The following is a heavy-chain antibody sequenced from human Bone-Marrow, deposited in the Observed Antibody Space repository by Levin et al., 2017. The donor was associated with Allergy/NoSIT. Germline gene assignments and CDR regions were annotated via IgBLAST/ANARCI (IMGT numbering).Heavy chain of an antibody. V-gene: IGHV4-39*01. CDR2: LSSLFLP. CDR1: GGSISSPSSY. CDR3: ARQSAVGGILYGMDV. J-gene: IGHJ6*02. Sequence: SPTLSLTCTVSGGSISSPSSYWGWIRQPPGSGLDFFFFLSSLFLPSSPFSLKSRVIISVDTSKNQFSLKLSSVTAADTAVFYCARQSAVGGILYGMDVWGQGTTVTVSS. D-gene: IGHD1-26*01.